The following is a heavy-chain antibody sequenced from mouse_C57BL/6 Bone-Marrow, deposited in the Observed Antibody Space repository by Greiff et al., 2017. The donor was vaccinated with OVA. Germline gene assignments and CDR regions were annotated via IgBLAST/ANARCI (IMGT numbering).Heavy chain of an antibody. CDR1: GYTFTSYW. D-gene: IGHD2-4*01. Sequence: VQLQQPGAELVMPGASVKLSCKASGYTFTSYWMHWVKQRPGQGLEWIGALDPSDSYTNYNQQFKGKSTLTVDKSSSTAYMQLSSLTSEDSAVYYCASYDYDYAMDYWGQGTSVTVSS. V-gene: IGHV1-69*01. CDR3: ASYDYDYAMDY. CDR2: LDPSDSYT. J-gene: IGHJ4*01.